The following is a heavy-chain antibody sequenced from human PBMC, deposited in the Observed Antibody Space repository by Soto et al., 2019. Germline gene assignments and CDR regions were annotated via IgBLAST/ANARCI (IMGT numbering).Heavy chain of an antibody. CDR3: AREVSQLAFDY. Sequence: QVQLQESGPGLVKPSQTLSLTCTVSGGSISSGDYYWSWIRQPPGKGLEWIGYIYYSGSTYYNPSLRSRVTKSVDTSRNQFSLKLSSVTAADTAVYYCAREVSQLAFDYWGQGTLVTVSS. J-gene: IGHJ4*02. CDR1: GGSISSGDYY. D-gene: IGHD6-6*01. CDR2: IYYSGST. V-gene: IGHV4-30-4*01.